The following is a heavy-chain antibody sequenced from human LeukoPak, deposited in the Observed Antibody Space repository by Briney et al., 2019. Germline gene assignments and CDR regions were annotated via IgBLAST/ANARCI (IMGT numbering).Heavy chain of an antibody. Sequence: PGGSLRLSCAASGFTFNSFGMHWVRQAPGKGLEWVAVISYDGSNKYFADSVKGRFTISRDNAKNSLYLQMNSLRDEDTAVYYCARGPGVWQWLSSPHFDYWGQGTLVTVSS. D-gene: IGHD6-19*01. CDR1: GFTFNSFG. J-gene: IGHJ4*02. V-gene: IGHV3-30*03. CDR2: ISYDGSNK. CDR3: ARGPGVWQWLSSPHFDY.